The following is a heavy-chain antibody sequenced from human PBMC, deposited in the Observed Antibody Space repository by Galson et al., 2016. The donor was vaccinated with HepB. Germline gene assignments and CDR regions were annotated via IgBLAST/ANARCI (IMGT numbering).Heavy chain of an antibody. V-gene: IGHV3-11*04. J-gene: IGHJ4*02. D-gene: IGHD2-2*01. CDR2: ISSSGSTI. CDR1: GFTFSDSY. CDR3: ARDQSGDCSTTKCWGPDY. Sequence: SLRLSCAASGFTFSDSYMSWVRQAPGKGLEWVSHISSSGSTIYYADSVKGRFTVSRDNAKNTLYLQMNSLRVEDTAVYYCARDQSGDCSTTKCWGPDYWGQGTLVTVSS.